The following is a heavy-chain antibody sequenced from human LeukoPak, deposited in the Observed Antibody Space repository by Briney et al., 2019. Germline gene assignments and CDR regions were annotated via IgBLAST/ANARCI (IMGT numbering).Heavy chain of an antibody. V-gene: IGHV3-21*06. CDR2: ISSSRTYI. D-gene: IGHD6-19*01. J-gene: IGHJ3*02. CDR1: DFTFSAYT. CDR3: ARVRIAVAVSAFDI. Sequence: GGSLRLSCAASDFTFSAYTMNWIRLAPGKGLGWVSSISSSRTYIYYADSVKGRFTISRDNAKNSLSLQMSILRAADTAVYYCARVRIAVAVSAFDIWGQGTMVTVSS.